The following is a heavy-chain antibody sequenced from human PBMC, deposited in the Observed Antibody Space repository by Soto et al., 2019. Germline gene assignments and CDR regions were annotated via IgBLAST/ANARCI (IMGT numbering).Heavy chain of an antibody. V-gene: IGHV4-39*01. CDR3: ARTMGSGWRNWYFDL. J-gene: IGHJ2*01. CDR2: IYYSGST. CDR1: GGSISSSSYY. D-gene: IGHD6-19*01. Sequence: QLQLQESGPGLVKPSETLSLTCTVSGGSISSSSYYWGWIRQPPGKGLEWIGSIYYSGSTYYNPSLKSRVTISVDTSKNQFSLKLSSVTAADTAVYYCARTMGSGWRNWYFDLWGRGTLVTVSS.